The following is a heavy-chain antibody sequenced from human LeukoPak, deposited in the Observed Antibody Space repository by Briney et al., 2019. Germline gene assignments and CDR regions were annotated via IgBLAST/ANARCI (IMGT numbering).Heavy chain of an antibody. CDR2: ITWNGGST. Sequence: PGGSLRLSCAASGFTFDDYGMSWVRQAPGKGLEWVSGITWNGGSTGYADSVKGRFTISRDNAKNSLYLQMNSLRAEDTALYYCARLGYYYDSSGYFDYWGQGTLVTVSS. CDR3: ARLGYYYDSSGYFDY. CDR1: GFTFDDYG. J-gene: IGHJ4*02. V-gene: IGHV3-20*04. D-gene: IGHD3-22*01.